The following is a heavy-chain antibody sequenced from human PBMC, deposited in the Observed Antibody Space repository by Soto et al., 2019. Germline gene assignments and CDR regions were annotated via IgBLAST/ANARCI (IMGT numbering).Heavy chain of an antibody. CDR3: ARAISSSPSPGLNWFDP. J-gene: IGHJ5*02. V-gene: IGHV4-34*01. CDR2: INHSGST. Sequence: SETLSLTCAVFGGSFSGYYWNWIRQPPGKGLEWIGTINHSGSTNYNPSLKSRVTISVDTSKNQFSLKLSSVTAADTAVYYCARAISSSPSPGLNWFDPWGQGTLVTVS. CDR1: GGSFSGYY. D-gene: IGHD6-6*01.